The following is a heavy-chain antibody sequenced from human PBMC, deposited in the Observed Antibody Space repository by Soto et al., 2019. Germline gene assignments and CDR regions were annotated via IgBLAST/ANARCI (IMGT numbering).Heavy chain of an antibody. Sequence: QVQLQQWGAGLLKPSETLSLTCAVYGGSFSGYYWSWIRQPPGKGLEWIGEINHSGSTNYNPSLKVRVTISVDTSKNQFSLKLSSVTAADTAVYYCARANIRITIFGVVPGPLYYWGQGTLVTVSS. CDR2: INHSGST. CDR1: GGSFSGYY. CDR3: ARANIRITIFGVVPGPLYY. J-gene: IGHJ4*02. D-gene: IGHD3-3*01. V-gene: IGHV4-34*01.